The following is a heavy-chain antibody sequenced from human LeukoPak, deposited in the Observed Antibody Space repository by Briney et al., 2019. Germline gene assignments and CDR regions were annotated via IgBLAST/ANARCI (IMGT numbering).Heavy chain of an antibody. Sequence: ASVKVSCKASGYTFTGYYMHWVRQAPGQGLEWMGWINPNSGGTNYAQKLQGRVTMTADTSTSTVYMELRSLRSDDTAVYYCARGLPITIFGVLTAPSAFDIWGQGTTVTVSS. CDR3: ARGLPITIFGVLTAPSAFDI. D-gene: IGHD3-3*01. CDR2: INPNSGGT. CDR1: GYTFTGYY. J-gene: IGHJ3*02. V-gene: IGHV1-2*02.